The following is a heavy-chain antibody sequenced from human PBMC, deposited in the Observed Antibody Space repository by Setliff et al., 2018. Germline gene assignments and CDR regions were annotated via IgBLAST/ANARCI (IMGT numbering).Heavy chain of an antibody. CDR3: ARDRRGGYGAINWFDP. CDR2: IYYSGST. V-gene: IGHV4-31*03. D-gene: IGHD3-16*01. J-gene: IGHJ5*02. CDR1: GDSIGRGGYY. Sequence: SETLSLTCSVSGDSIGRGGYYWSWIRQQPGKGLEWIASIYYSGSTYYNPSLKSRLRVSTDSSKNQFYLDLSSVTAADTAVYYCARDRRGGYGAINWFDPWGQGTLVTVSS.